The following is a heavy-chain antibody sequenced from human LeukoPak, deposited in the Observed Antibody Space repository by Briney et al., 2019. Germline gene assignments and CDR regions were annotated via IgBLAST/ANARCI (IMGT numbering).Heavy chain of an antibody. D-gene: IGHD2-2*01. CDR2: ISYRGST. Sequence: SETLSLTCTVSGGSLSSSDSHWSWIRQSPGKGLEWIGYISYRGSTSYNPSLRSRLTISIDTSQNQFSLKLTSVTAADTAVYYCVRVRTGTSCYDYWGQGTLVTVSP. J-gene: IGHJ4*02. V-gene: IGHV4-30-4*01. CDR1: GGSLSSSDSH. CDR3: VRVRTGTSCYDY.